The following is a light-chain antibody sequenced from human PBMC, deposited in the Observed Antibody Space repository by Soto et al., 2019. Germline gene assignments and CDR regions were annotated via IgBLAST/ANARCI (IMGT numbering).Light chain of an antibody. Sequence: EIVMTQSPATLSVSPGESATLSCRASESISRNLAWYQQKPGQAPRLLVYGASTRASGVAARFSGGGSGTYFTLTTSSLQSEGFALYLCQRYHNWPPAWTFGQGTNVEIK. V-gene: IGKV3-15*01. CDR2: GAS. CDR3: QRYHNWPPAWT. CDR1: ESISRN. J-gene: IGKJ1*01.